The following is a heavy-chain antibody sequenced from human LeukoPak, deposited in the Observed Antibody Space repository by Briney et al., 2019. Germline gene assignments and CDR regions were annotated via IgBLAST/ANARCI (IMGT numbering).Heavy chain of an antibody. Sequence: GRSLRLSCAASGFTFSSYGMHWVRQAPGKGLEWVAVMWYDGSNKYYADSVKGRFTISRDNSKNTLYLQMNSLRAEDTAVYYCARGYPAVGFDYWGQGTLVTVSS. CDR2: MWYDGSNK. J-gene: IGHJ4*02. V-gene: IGHV3-33*01. CDR1: GFTFSSYG. CDR3: ARGYPAVGFDY. D-gene: IGHD2-15*01.